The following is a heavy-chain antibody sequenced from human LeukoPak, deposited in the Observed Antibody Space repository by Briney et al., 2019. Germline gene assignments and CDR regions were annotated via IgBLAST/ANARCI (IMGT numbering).Heavy chain of an antibody. D-gene: IGHD2-21*02. V-gene: IGHV4-59*01. CDR3: ARGSCGGGCED. CDR1: RGSISSYY. CDR2: IYYSGST. Sequence: SETLSLTCTVSRGSISSYYRSWIRQPPGKGLERIGYIYYSGSTNYNPSLKSRVTISVDTSKNQFSLKLSSVTAADTAVYYCARGSCGGGCEDWGRGTLVTVSS. J-gene: IGHJ4*02.